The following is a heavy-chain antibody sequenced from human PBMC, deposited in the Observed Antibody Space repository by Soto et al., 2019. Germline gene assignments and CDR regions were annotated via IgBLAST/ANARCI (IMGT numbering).Heavy chain of an antibody. J-gene: IGHJ4*02. D-gene: IGHD2-8*01. V-gene: IGHV1-18*01. CDR1: GYTFTSYG. Sequence: GASVKVSCKASGYTFTSYGISWVRQAPGQGLEWMGWISAYNGNTNYAQKVQGRVTMTTDTSTSTAYMELRSLRSDDAAVYYCARSYCTNGVCYPGWGYYLDYWGQGTPVTVSS. CDR3: ARSYCTNGVCYPGWGYYLDY. CDR2: ISAYNGNT.